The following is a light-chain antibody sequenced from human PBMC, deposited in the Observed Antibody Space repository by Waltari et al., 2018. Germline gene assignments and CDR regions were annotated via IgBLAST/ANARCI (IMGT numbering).Light chain of an antibody. J-gene: IGLJ3*02. Sequence: QSVLTQPPSASGTPGQRVTISCSGRSSNIRSNPVHWYQQLPGTAPKVPIYSNNQRPSGVPDRFSGSKSGTSASLAISGLQSEDEAGYYCASWDDSLNGWVFGGGTKLTVL. CDR2: SNN. V-gene: IGLV1-44*01. CDR1: SSNIRSNP. CDR3: ASWDDSLNGWV.